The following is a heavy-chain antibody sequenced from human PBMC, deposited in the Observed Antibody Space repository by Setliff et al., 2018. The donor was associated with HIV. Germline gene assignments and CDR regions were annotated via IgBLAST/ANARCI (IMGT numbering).Heavy chain of an antibody. CDR3: ARVSSTYWYSIFRNYYYHMDV. V-gene: IGHV4-4*07. CDR1: SGSISGFY. Sequence: LSLTCTVSSGSISGFYWTWIRQPAGKGLEWIGRISASGTTVYNPSLKSRVIMSVDTSKKYFALRVTSVTAADSAVYYCARVSSTYWYSIFRNYYYHMDVWGKGTTVTSP. CDR2: ISASGTT. J-gene: IGHJ6*03. D-gene: IGHD2-8*02.